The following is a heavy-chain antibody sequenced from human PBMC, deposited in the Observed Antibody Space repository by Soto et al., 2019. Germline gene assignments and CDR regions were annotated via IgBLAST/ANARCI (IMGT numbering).Heavy chain of an antibody. D-gene: IGHD4-17*01. CDR3: ARGSTTTTF. J-gene: IGHJ4*02. V-gene: IGHV3-21*01. Sequence: PGGSLRLSCAASGFTFSSYIMTWVRQAPGKGLEWVSTISSGSSYIYYADSVKGRFTISRDDANNSLYLQMNSLRADDTAVYYCARGSTTTTFWGQGTLVTVSS. CDR1: GFTFSSYI. CDR2: ISSGSSYI.